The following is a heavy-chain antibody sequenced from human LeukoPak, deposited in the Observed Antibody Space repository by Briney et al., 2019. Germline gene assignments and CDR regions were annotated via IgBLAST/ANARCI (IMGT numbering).Heavy chain of an antibody. CDR3: ARRKKWIQLWLGGWFDP. CDR1: GGSIRTSSYY. J-gene: IGHJ5*02. Sequence: SSETLSLTCVVSGGSIRTSSYYWAWIRQPPGKGLEWIVSMYYSGSIYYNSSLKSRITVSADTSKNQLSLKLSPVTAADTAVYYCARRKKWIQLWLGGWFDPWGQGTLVTVSS. V-gene: IGHV4-39*01. D-gene: IGHD5-18*01. CDR2: MYYSGSI.